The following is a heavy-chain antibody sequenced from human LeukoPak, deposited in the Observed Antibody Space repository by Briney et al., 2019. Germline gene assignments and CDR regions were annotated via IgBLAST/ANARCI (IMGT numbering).Heavy chain of an antibody. D-gene: IGHD6-13*01. CDR1: GCTFSSYG. CDR3: ARDAVYSSSWQYY. J-gene: IGHJ4*02. Sequence: PGGSLRLSCAPSGCTFSSYGMHGVRQAPGKGLEGVAVICYDGSNKYYEDSVKGRFTISRDNSKNTLYLQMNSLRAEDTAVYYCARDAVYSSSWQYYWGQGTLVTVSS. V-gene: IGHV3-33*01. CDR2: ICYDGSNK.